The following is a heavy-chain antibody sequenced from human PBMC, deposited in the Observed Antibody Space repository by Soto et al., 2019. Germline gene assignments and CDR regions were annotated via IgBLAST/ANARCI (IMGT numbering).Heavy chain of an antibody. CDR2: ISAYNGNT. J-gene: IGHJ5*02. CDR3: ARDRVGVADLIYWFDP. V-gene: IGHV1-18*01. CDR1: GYTFTSYG. D-gene: IGHD2-21*01. Sequence: ASVKVSCKASGYTFTSYGISWVRQALGQGLEWMGWISAYNGNTNYAQKLQGRVTMTTDTSTSTAYLELRSLRSDDTSVYYCARDRVGVADLIYWFDPWGQETLVTVS.